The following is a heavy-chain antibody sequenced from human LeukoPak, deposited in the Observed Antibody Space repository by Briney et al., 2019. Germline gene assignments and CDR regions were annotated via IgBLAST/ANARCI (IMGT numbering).Heavy chain of an antibody. CDR1: GGSISSYY. V-gene: IGHV4-59*01. CDR2: IYYSGST. CDR3: ARAEITMVRGVIITGYYFDY. Sequence: SETLSLTCTVSGGSISSYYWSWIRQPPGKGVEWIGYIYYSGSTNYNPSLKSRVTISVDTSKNQFSLKLSSVTAADTAVYYCARAEITMVRGVIITGYYFDYWGQGTLVTVSS. D-gene: IGHD3-10*01. J-gene: IGHJ4*02.